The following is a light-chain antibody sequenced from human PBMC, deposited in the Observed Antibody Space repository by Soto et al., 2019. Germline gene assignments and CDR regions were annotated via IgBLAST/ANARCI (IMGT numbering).Light chain of an antibody. CDR3: NSYRTVSTYV. J-gene: IGLJ1*01. CDR2: DVG. V-gene: IGLV2-14*01. CDR1: SSDIGGYNF. Sequence: QSALTQPASVSGSPGQSITIACTGTSSDIGGYNFVSWYQQHPGKAPKLLIYDVGNRPSGVSNRFSGSKSGNTASLTISGLQAEDEAHYYCNSYRTVSTYVFGTGTKLPS.